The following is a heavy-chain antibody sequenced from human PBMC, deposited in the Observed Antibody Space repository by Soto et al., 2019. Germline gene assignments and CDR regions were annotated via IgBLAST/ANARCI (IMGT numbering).Heavy chain of an antibody. J-gene: IGHJ5*01. D-gene: IGHD2-15*01. CDR2: IYYGGST. V-gene: IGHV4-31*03. CDR1: GGPISSGDYY. CDR3: ARDRGHCSGTSCYWFDP. Sequence: SDTLSLTCTVSGGPISSGDYYWSWIRQQPGKGLEWIGFIYYGGSTDYNPSLKSRVTMSIDTSKNQFSMKLSSVTAADTAVYYCARDRGHCSGTSCYWFDPWGQGTLVTVSS.